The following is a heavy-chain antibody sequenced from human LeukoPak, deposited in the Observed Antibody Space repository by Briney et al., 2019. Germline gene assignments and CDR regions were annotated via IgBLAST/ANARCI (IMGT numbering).Heavy chain of an antibody. Sequence: GGSLRLSCAASGFTFSSYSMNWVRQAPGKGLEWVSSISSSSYIYYADSVKGRFTISRDNAKNSLYLQMNSLRAEDTAVYYCARTLTIFGVVIPMDVWGKGTTVTVSS. J-gene: IGHJ6*03. V-gene: IGHV3-21*01. CDR1: GFTFSSYS. CDR3: ARTLTIFGVVIPMDV. D-gene: IGHD3-3*01. CDR2: ISSSSYI.